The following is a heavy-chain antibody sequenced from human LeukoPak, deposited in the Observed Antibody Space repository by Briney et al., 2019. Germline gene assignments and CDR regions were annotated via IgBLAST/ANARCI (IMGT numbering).Heavy chain of an antibody. J-gene: IGHJ4*01. CDR3: ATLCSGGSCYGGTDY. D-gene: IGHD2-15*01. CDR1: GGSLSGYY. Sequence: SETLSLTCAVYGGSLSGYYWSWIGQPPGKGLEWIGEINHSGSTNYNPSLKSRVTISVDTSKNQFSLKLSSVTAADTAVYYCATLCSGGSCYGGTDYWAHGTLVTVSS. V-gene: IGHV4-34*01. CDR2: INHSGST.